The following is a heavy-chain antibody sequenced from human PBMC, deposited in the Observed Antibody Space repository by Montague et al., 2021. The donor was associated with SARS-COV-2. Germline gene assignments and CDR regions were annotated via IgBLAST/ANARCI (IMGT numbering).Heavy chain of an antibody. V-gene: IGHV4-59*11. CDR1: DVPTSAHF. CDR3: AREQQLAPRGFGVDA. CDR2: ISYSGST. Sequence: SETLSLTCTVSDVPTSAHFWSWIRQSPGKGLEWIGYISYSGSTKYSPSLTSRVTISLGSSRKHLSLELRSVTVADTAVYHRAREQQLAPRGFGVDAWGQGTTVIVTS. J-gene: IGHJ6*02. D-gene: IGHD6-13*01.